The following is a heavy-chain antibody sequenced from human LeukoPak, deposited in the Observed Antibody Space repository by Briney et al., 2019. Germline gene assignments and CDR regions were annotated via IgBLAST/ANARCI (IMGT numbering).Heavy chain of an antibody. CDR3: ARDIVVVPAATNWFDP. CDR2: INPNSGGT. Sequence: ASVKVSCKASGYTFTGYYMHWVRQAPGQGVEGMGRINPNSGGTNYAQKFQGRVTMTRDTSISTAYMELSRLRSDDRAVYYCARDIVVVPAATNWFDPWGQGTLVTVSS. J-gene: IGHJ5*02. V-gene: IGHV1-2*06. D-gene: IGHD2-2*01. CDR1: GYTFTGYY.